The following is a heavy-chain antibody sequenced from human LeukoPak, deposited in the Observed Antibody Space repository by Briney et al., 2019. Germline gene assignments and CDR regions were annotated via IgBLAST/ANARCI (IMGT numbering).Heavy chain of an antibody. CDR3: ARVRLITIFGLVIIGGIDN. J-gene: IGHJ4*02. CDR1: GGSISSSSYY. D-gene: IGHD3/OR15-3a*01. Sequence: SETLSLTCTVSGGSISSSSYYWGWIRQPPGKGLEWIESIYYSGSTYYNPSLKSRLTISQDTSKNQFSLKLNSVTAADTAVYYCARVRLITIFGLVIIGGIDNWGQGALVTVSS. V-gene: IGHV4-39*07. CDR2: IYYSGST.